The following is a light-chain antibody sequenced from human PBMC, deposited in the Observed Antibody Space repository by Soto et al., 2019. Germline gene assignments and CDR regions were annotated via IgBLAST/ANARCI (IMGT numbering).Light chain of an antibody. CDR2: GAS. CDR1: QSVSSN. CDR3: QQYNNWPPIN. J-gene: IGKJ5*01. V-gene: IGKV3-15*01. Sequence: EIVMTQSPATLSVSPGERATLSCRSSQSVSSNLAWYQQKPGQAPRLLIYGASTRATGIPARFSGSGSGTEFTLTISNLPSEDFAVYYCQQYNNWPPINFGQGTRLEIK.